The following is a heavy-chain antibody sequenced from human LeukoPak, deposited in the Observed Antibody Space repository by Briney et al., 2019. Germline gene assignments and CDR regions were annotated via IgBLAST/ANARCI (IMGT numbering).Heavy chain of an antibody. J-gene: IGHJ4*02. CDR1: GFTLSSYD. CDR2: MSHSGEE. CDR3: ARGRTGWRPAAGIDS. D-gene: IGHD6-13*01. V-gene: IGHV3-13*01. Sequence: PGGSLRVSCAASGFTLSSYDMYWVRQTIGKGLEWVSAMSHSGEEFYADSVRGRFTISRDGAENSLFLQLNSLRPGDTALYYCARGRTGWRPAAGIDSWGQGTLVTVSS.